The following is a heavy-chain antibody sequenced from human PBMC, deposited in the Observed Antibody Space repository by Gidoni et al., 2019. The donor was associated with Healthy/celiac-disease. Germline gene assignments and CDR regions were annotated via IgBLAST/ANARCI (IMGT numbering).Heavy chain of an antibody. CDR1: GFPFSSYA. CDR3: ARDFRLADGDFPLGDY. V-gene: IGHV3-30-3*01. Sequence: QVQLVESGGGAVQPGRSLRLSCAASGFPFSSYAMHWVRQAPGKGLEWVAVISYDGSNKYYADSVKGRFTISRDNSKNTLYLQMNSLRAEDTAVYYCARDFRLADGDFPLGDYWGQGTLVTVSS. D-gene: IGHD4-17*01. CDR2: ISYDGSNK. J-gene: IGHJ4*02.